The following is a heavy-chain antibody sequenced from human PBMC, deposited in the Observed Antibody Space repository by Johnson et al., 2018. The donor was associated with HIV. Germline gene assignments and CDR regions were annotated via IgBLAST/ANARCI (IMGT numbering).Heavy chain of an antibody. J-gene: IGHJ3*02. CDR1: GLSFSNFG. CDR2: ISFDGNLK. D-gene: IGHD5-24*01. Sequence: VQLVESGGGVVQPGKSLTLSCVGSGLSFSNFGIHWVRQAPGKGPEWVAVISFDGNLKKYADSVKGRFTISRDNAKNSLYLQMNSLRAEDTAVYYCARDGPWLQSQRDAFEIWGQGTMVTVSS. V-gene: IGHV3-33*08. CDR3: ARDGPWLQSQRDAFEI.